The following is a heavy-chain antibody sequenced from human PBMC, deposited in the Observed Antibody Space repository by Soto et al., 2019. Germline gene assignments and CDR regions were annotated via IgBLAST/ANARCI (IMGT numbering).Heavy chain of an antibody. CDR2: IYYSGST. J-gene: IGHJ6*02. CDR3: ARDRSYFDDFWRGYYGYGMDV. V-gene: IGHV4-59*01. D-gene: IGHD3-3*01. CDR1: GGSISSYY. Sequence: SETLSLTCTVSGGSISSYYWSWIRQPPGKGLEWIGYIYYSGSTNYNPSLKSRVTISVDTSKNQFSLKLSSVTAADTAVYYCARDRSYFDDFWRGYYGYGMDVWGQGTTVTVSS.